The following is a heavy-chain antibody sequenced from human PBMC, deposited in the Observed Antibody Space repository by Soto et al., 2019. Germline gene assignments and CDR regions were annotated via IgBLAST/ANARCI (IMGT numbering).Heavy chain of an antibody. CDR2: IYYSGST. D-gene: IGHD1-26*01. V-gene: IGHV4-31*03. J-gene: IGHJ6*02. Sequence: QVQLQESGPGLVKPSQTLSLTCSVSGGSISSGGYYWSWLRQHPGKGLEWIGYIYYSGSTYCNPSLRSRVTISVDTSKTQFSLKLSSVPAADTAVYYCARGGRYYGMDVWGQGTTVTFSS. CDR3: ARGGRYYGMDV. CDR1: GGSISSGGYY.